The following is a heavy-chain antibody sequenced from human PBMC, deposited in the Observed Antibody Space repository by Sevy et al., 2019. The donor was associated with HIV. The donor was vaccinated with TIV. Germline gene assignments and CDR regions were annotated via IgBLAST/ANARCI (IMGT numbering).Heavy chain of an antibody. Sequence: GGSLRLSCAASEFTLSKYSMSWVRQPPGKGLEWVSTLSFGCGEINYADSVKGRFTISRDNSKSSVYLQMHNLRPEDTAVYYCAREGCTKPHDYWGQGTLVTVSS. J-gene: IGHJ4*02. CDR1: EFTLSKYS. CDR3: AREGCTKPHDY. CDR2: LSFGCGEI. V-gene: IGHV3-23*01. D-gene: IGHD2-8*01.